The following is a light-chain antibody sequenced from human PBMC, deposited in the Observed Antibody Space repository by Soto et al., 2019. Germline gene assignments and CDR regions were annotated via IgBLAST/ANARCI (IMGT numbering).Light chain of an antibody. CDR1: SSDAGNYNF. CDR3: CSYAGSSTSWV. J-gene: IGLJ3*02. V-gene: IGLV2-23*01. Sequence: QSALTQPASVSGSPGQSITISCTGTSSDAGNYNFVSWYQQHPGKAPKVISYEDSTRPSGVSNRISGSKSGNTASLTISGLQAEDEADYYCCSYAGSSTSWVFGGGTKVTVL. CDR2: EDS.